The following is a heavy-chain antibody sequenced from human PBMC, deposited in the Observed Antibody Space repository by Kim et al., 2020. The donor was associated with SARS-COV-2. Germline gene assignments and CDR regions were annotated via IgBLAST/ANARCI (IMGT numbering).Heavy chain of an antibody. D-gene: IGHD3-10*01. CDR3: VKSRGYYGSGSYYIPGY. V-gene: IGHV3-64D*09. J-gene: IGHJ4*02. Sequence: VNGRFTISRDKSKNTLYLQMSSLRAEDTAVYYCVKSRGYYGSGSYYIPGYWGQGTLVTVSS.